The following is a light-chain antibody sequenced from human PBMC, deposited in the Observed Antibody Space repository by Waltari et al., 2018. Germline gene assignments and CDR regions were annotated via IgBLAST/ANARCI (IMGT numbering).Light chain of an antibody. V-gene: IGKV3-11*01. Sequence: EIVLTQSPATLSLSPGERDTLSCRARQRISSFLDWYQQKPGQSPRLLIFDGSNRATGIPARFSGSGSGTDFTLTISSLEPEDFAVYFCQQRGRSFGQGTKLEI. CDR2: DGS. J-gene: IGKJ2*01. CDR1: QRISSF. CDR3: QQRGRS.